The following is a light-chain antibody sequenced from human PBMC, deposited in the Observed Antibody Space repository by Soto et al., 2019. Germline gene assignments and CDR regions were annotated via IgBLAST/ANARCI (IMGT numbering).Light chain of an antibody. CDR2: DAS. V-gene: IGKV3-20*01. CDR1: QSVSSSY. Sequence: IVLTQSPGTLSLSPGERATLSCRASQSVSSSYLAWYQQRPGQAPRLLIYDASSRATGIPDRFSGSGSGSDFTLTISRLEPEDFAVYYCQQYGSTPITFGQGTRLEIK. CDR3: QQYGSTPIT. J-gene: IGKJ5*01.